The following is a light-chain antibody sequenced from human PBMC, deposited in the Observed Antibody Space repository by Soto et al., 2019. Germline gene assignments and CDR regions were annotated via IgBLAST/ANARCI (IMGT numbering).Light chain of an antibody. CDR1: TSNIESHS. CDR2: TNN. V-gene: IGLV1-44*01. CDR3: ATWDDSRKGV. Sequence: QSVLTRPPSASGTPGQRIIISCSGSTSNIESHSVNWYQQVPGTAPKLLIITNNQRPSGVPDRFSGSKSGASASLAISGLQSEDEATYYCATWDDSRKGVFGTGTKLTVL. J-gene: IGLJ1*01.